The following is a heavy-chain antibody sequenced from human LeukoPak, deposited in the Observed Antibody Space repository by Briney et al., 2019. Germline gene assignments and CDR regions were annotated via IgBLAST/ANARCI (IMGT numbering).Heavy chain of an antibody. D-gene: IGHD3-22*01. V-gene: IGHV3-23*01. J-gene: IGHJ4*02. CDR3: AKAGENELSIITMIVVVITTHFDY. Sequence: QPGGSLRLSCAASGFTFSNYAMNWVRQAPGKGLEWVSAISNSGGSTYYADSVKGRFTISRDNSKNTLYLQMNSLRAEDTAVYYCAKAGENELSIITMIVVVITTHFDYWGQGTLVTVSS. CDR1: GFTFSNYA. CDR2: ISNSGGST.